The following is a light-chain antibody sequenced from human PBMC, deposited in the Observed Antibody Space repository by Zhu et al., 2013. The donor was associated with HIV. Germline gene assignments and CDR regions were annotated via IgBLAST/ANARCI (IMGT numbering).Light chain of an antibody. J-gene: IGLJ2*01. CDR2: DNN. CDR3: GTWDSSLSAVV. Sequence: QSVLTQPPSVSAAPGQKVTISCSGSSSNIGKNYVSWYQQVPGAAPKLLIYDNNKRPSGIPDRFSGSKSGTSATLDITGLQTGDEADYYCGTWDSSLSAVVFGGGTKLTVL. CDR1: SSNIGKNY. V-gene: IGLV1-51*01.